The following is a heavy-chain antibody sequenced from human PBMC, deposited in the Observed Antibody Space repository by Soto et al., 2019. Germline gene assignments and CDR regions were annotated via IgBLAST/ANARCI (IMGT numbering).Heavy chain of an antibody. CDR2: IYYSGST. CDR1: GGSISSYY. CDR3: AKELWGNNDAFDI. Sequence: SETLSLTCTVSGGSISSYYWSWIRQPPGKGLEWIGYIYYSGSTNYNPSLKSRVTISVDTSKNQFSLKLSSVTAADTAVYYCAKELWGNNDAFDIWGQGTMVTVSS. V-gene: IGHV4-59*01. D-gene: IGHD3-16*01. J-gene: IGHJ3*02.